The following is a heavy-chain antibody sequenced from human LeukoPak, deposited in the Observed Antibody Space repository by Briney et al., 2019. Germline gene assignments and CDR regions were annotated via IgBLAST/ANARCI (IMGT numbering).Heavy chain of an antibody. CDR1: GFTFSSYG. CDR3: AGGGEVGAKY. V-gene: IGHV3-30*02. D-gene: IGHD1-26*01. J-gene: IGHJ4*02. CDR2: IRYDGSIK. Sequence: GGSLRLSCAASGFTFSSYGMYWVRQAPGKGLEWVAFIRYDGSIKYYADSVKGRFTVSRDNSKNTLYLQTNSLRAEDTAVYYCAGGGEVGAKYWGQGTLVTVSS.